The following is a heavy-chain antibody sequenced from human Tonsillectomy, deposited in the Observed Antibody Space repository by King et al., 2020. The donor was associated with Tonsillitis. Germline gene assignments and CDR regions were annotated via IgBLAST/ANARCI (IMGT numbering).Heavy chain of an antibody. Sequence: LLVQSGAEVKNPGASGMVYCRAAGDTLIGYYMHWVRQAPGQGLEWMGWINPNNDGTNYAKKFQGRVTMTRDMSISTAYMEPSRLRSDDTAVYYCASGLRDYDSSAKGAFDIWGQGTMVTVSS. D-gene: IGHD3-22*01. V-gene: IGHV1-2*02. CDR1: GDTLIGYY. CDR3: ASGLRDYDSSAKGAFDI. CDR2: INPNNDGT. J-gene: IGHJ3*02.